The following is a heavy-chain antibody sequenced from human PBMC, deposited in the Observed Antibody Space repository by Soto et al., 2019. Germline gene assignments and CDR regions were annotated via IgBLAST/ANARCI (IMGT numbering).Heavy chain of an antibody. CDR2: ISYDGSNK. D-gene: IGHD3-3*01. Sequence: QVQLVESGGGVVQPGRSLRLSCAASGFTFSSYGMHWVRQAPGKGLEWVAVISYDGSNKYYADSVKGRFTISRDNSKNTLYLQMNSLRAEDTAVYYCAKDTSSYYDFWSGYYFYYWGQGTLVTVSS. J-gene: IGHJ4*02. V-gene: IGHV3-30*18. CDR3: AKDTSSYYDFWSGYYFYY. CDR1: GFTFSSYG.